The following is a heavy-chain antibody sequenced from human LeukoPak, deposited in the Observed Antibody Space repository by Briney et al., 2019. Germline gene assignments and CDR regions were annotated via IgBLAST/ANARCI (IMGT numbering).Heavy chain of an antibody. CDR3: ASRRRGAFDY. D-gene: IGHD1-26*01. CDR1: GYSISSGYY. Sequence: SETLSLTCTVSGYSISSGYYWGWIRQPPGKGLEWIGEINHSGSTNYNPSLKSRVTISVDTSKNQFSLKLSSVTAADTAVYYCASRRRGAFDYWGQGTLVTVSS. J-gene: IGHJ4*02. CDR2: INHSGST. V-gene: IGHV4-38-2*02.